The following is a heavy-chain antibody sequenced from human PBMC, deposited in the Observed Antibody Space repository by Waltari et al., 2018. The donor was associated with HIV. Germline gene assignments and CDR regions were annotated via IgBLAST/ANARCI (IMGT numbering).Heavy chain of an antibody. CDR2: SLHSGNM. J-gene: IGHJ4*02. Sequence: QVQLQESGPGLVKPSETLSLTCSVSGYSIESGYYWGWIRQPPGKALEWIGSSLHSGNMYYNPSLKSRLTISLDTSKNQVSLKLSSVTAADTAVYYCASGSRRGHSHGIDYWGQGTLVTVSS. V-gene: IGHV4-38-2*01. CDR3: ASGSRRGHSHGIDY. D-gene: IGHD5-18*01. CDR1: GYSIESGYY.